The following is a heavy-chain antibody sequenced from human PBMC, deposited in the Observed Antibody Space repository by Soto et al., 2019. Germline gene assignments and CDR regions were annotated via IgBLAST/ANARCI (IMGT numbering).Heavy chain of an antibody. Sequence: PSETLSLTCAVYGGSFSGYYWSWIRQPPGKGLEWIGEINHSGSTNYNPSLKSRVTISVDTSKNQFSLKLSSVTAADTAVYYCARVLAALGYCSRENGADVCWFDPWGQGTLVTVSS. V-gene: IGHV4-34*01. D-gene: IGHD2-15*01. CDR1: GGSFSGYY. CDR2: INHSGST. J-gene: IGHJ5*02. CDR3: ARVLAALGYCSRENGADVCWFDP.